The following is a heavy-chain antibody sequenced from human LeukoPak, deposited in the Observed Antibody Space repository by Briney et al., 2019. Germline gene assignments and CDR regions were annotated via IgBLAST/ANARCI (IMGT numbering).Heavy chain of an antibody. CDR3: TRDSDSGYDLYGY. CDR2: IRSKAYGGTT. V-gene: IGHV3-49*04. Sequence: GGSLRLSCVASGFTFSSYWMTWVRQAPGKGLEWVGFIRSKAYGGTTEYAASVKGRFTISRDDSKSIAYLQMNSLKTEDTAVYYCTRDSDSGYDLYGYWGQGTLVTVSS. J-gene: IGHJ4*02. CDR1: GFTFSSYW. D-gene: IGHD5-12*01.